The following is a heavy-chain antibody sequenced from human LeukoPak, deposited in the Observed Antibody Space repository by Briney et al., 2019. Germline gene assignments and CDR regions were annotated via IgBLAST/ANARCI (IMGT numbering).Heavy chain of an antibody. CDR1: GGTFSSYA. CDR3: ARELDIGVAVAGTGAWDY. CDR2: IIPILGIA. Sequence: SVKVSCKASGGTFSSYAISWVRQAPGQGLEWMGRIIPILGIANYAQKFQGRVTITADKSTSTAYMELSSLRSEDTAVYYCARELDIGVAVAGTGAWDYWGQGTLVTVSS. D-gene: IGHD6-19*01. V-gene: IGHV1-69*04. J-gene: IGHJ4*02.